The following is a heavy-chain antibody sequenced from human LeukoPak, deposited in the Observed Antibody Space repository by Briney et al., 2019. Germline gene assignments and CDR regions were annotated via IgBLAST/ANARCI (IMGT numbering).Heavy chain of an antibody. CDR3: ARTVGYNYFDY. CDR2: IYYSGST. Sequence: SQTLSLTCTVSGXSISSGGSYWSWIRQHPGKGLEWIGSIYYSGSTYSNPSLKSRVAISVDTSKNQFSLKLSSVTAADTAVYYCARTVGYNYFDYWGQGTLVTVSS. J-gene: IGHJ4*02. CDR1: GXSISSGGSY. V-gene: IGHV4-31*03. D-gene: IGHD5-12*01.